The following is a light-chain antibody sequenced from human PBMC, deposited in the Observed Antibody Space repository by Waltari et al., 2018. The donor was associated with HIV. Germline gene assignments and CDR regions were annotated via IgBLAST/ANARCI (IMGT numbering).Light chain of an antibody. CDR2: NNN. J-gene: IGLJ3*02. V-gene: IGLV1-44*01. CDR3: ASWDGSLNGWV. Sequence: QSVLTQPPSASGTPGQRVTLSCSGGSSNIGRDTVNWYQHPPGTAPKLLLYNNNRRPSGGPDRFSGSTSGTSASPASSGLQSEDEADSYCASWDGSLNGWVFGGGTKLTVL. CDR1: SSNIGRDT.